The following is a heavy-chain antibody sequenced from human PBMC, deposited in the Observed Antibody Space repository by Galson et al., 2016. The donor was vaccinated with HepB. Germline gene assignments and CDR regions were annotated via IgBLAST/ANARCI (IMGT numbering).Heavy chain of an antibody. CDR2: IATLDSYT. CDR1: GYTFNTRW. CDR3: ARESLVNSGKPYTLDV. J-gene: IGHJ6*02. Sequence: QSGAEVKKPGESLRISCQGSGYTFNTRWITWVRQMPEKGLEWMGKIATLDSYTKYSPSFQGHVAFSADKSMNTAYLQWDNLKASDTAIYCCARESLVNSGKPYTLDVWGQGTTV. D-gene: IGHD1-26*01. V-gene: IGHV5-10-1*01.